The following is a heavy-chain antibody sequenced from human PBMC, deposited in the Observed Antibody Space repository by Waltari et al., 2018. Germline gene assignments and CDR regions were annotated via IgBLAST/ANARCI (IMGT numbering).Heavy chain of an antibody. Sequence: QVQLVQSGAEVKKPGASVTVSCKASGYTFTSYYMHWVRQAPGQGLEWMGIINPSGGSTSYAQKFQGRVTMTRDTSTSTVYMELSSLRSEDTAVYYCARDRAYWEEDDAFDIWGQGTMVTVSS. D-gene: IGHD3-16*01. CDR1: GYTFTSYY. CDR3: ARDRAYWEEDDAFDI. V-gene: IGHV1-46*01. CDR2: INPSGGST. J-gene: IGHJ3*02.